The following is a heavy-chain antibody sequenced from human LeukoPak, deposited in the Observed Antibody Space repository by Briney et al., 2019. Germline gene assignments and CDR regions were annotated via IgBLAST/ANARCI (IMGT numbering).Heavy chain of an antibody. CDR1: GFTFSSYW. V-gene: IGHV3-7*01. Sequence: PGGSLRLSCEASGFTFSSYWMNWARQATGKGLEWVASINHNGNVNYYVDSVKGRFTISRDNAKNSLYLQMNSLRAEDTAVYYCARDPPETGFDYWGQGTLVTVSS. CDR2: INHNGNVN. D-gene: IGHD1-14*01. CDR3: ARDPPETGFDY. J-gene: IGHJ4*02.